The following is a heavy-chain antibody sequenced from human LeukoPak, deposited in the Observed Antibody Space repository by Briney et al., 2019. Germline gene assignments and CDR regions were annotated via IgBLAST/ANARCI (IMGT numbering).Heavy chain of an antibody. CDR1: GYTFTSYA. V-gene: IGHV1-3*01. J-gene: IGHJ4*02. CDR2: INAGNGNT. CDR3: AREGIYYYDSSGYYYY. Sequence: ASVKVSCKASGYTFTSYAMHWVRQAPGQRLEWMGWINAGNGNTKYSQKFQGRVTITRDTSASTAYMELSSLRSEDTAVYYCAREGIYYYDSSGYYYYWGQGTLVTVSS. D-gene: IGHD3-22*01.